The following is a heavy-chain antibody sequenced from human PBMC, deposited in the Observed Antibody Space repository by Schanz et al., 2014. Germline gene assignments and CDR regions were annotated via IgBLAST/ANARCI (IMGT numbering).Heavy chain of an antibody. CDR3: ELITLDRGVRNDY. Sequence: QVQLQQWGAGLLKPSETLSLTCAVYGGSFSGYYWTWIRQPPGKGLEWIGSISYSGSPYYNPSLKSRVTMSVDTSKNQFSLILTSVTAADTAVYYCELITLDRGVRNDYWGQGTLVSVSS. V-gene: IGHV4-34*01. CDR2: ISYSGSP. CDR1: GGSFSGYY. J-gene: IGHJ4*02. D-gene: IGHD3-10*01.